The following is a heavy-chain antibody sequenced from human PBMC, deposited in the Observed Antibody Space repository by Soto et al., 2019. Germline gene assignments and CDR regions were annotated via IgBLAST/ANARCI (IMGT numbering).Heavy chain of an antibody. CDR2: IYHSGST. CDR3: ARSRVRGGIYYGIDV. CDR1: GNSIRTGHW. V-gene: IGHV4-4*02. J-gene: IGHJ6*02. Sequence: QVQLQESGPGLVKPSGTLSLTCAVSGNSIRTGHWWSWVRQPPGKGLEWIGDIYHSGSTNYNPSLKGRVTIFVDNSKNHISLKVRSVTAADTAVYYCARSRVRGGIYYGIDVWGQGTTVTVSS. D-gene: IGHD3-10*01.